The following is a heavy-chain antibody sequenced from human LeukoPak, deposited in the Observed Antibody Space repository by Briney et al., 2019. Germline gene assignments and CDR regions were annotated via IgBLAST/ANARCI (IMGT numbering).Heavy chain of an antibody. CDR2: INSDGSST. CDR1: GFTFSSYW. Sequence: GGTLRLPCAASGFTFSSYWMHWVRQAPGRGLVCVLRINSDGSSTSYADSVKGRFTISRDNAKNTLYLQTNSLRAEDTAVYYCARDSSGWYVSYYYYYMDVWGKGTTVTVSS. CDR3: ARDSSGWYVSYYYYYMDV. V-gene: IGHV3-74*01. J-gene: IGHJ6*03. D-gene: IGHD6-19*01.